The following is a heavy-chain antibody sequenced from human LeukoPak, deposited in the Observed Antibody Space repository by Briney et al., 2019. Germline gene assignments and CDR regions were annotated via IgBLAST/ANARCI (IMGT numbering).Heavy chain of an antibody. V-gene: IGHV3-7*01. CDR2: IKQDGSEK. CDR3: ARDYSSSWLRFFDY. J-gene: IGHJ4*02. CDR1: GFTFSAYW. Sequence: GGSLRLSCAASGFTFSAYWMSWVRQAPGKGLNWVANIKQDGSEKYYVDSVKGRFTISRDNAKNSLYLQMNSLRAEDTAVYYCARDYSSSWLRFFDYWGQGTLVTVSS. D-gene: IGHD6-6*01.